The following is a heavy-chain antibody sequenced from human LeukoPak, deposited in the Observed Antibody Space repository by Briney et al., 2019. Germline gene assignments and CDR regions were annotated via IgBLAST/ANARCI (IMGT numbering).Heavy chain of an antibody. CDR2: INSDGSST. J-gene: IGHJ3*02. V-gene: IGHV3-74*01. CDR3: TRDQYSGYGRAFDI. D-gene: IGHD5-12*01. CDR1: GFTFSSYW. Sequence: GSLRLSCAASGFTFSSYWMHWVRQAPGKGLVWVSRINSDGSSTTYADSVKGRFTISRDNAENALYLEVNSLRADDTAVYYCTRDQYSGYGRAFDIWGQGTMVTVSS.